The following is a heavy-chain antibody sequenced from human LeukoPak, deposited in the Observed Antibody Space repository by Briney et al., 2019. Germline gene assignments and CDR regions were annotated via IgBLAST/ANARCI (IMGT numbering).Heavy chain of an antibody. Sequence: ASVKVSCKASGYTFTSYDINWVRQATGQGLEWMGWMNPNSGNTGYAQKFQGRVTMTRNTSISTAYMELSSLRSEDTAVYYCARERVGYYDSSVTGGFDPWGQGTLVTVSS. J-gene: IGHJ5*02. CDR2: MNPNSGNT. D-gene: IGHD3-22*01. V-gene: IGHV1-8*01. CDR1: GYTFTSYD. CDR3: ARERVGYYDSSVTGGFDP.